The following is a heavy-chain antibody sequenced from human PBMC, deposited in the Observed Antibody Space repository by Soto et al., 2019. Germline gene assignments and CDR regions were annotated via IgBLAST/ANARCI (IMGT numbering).Heavy chain of an antibody. CDR1: GGTFGSPG. J-gene: IGHJ4*02. CDR3: TGDPPSNSPGIDH. V-gene: IGHV3-15*01. D-gene: IGHD1-26*01. Sequence: GLPLRLWWAAAGGTFGSPGGSWVRQTQGKGLEWVGRIKSKIDGGTTDYAAPVKDRFSISRDDSKNTLYLQMNSLKTEDTAVYYCTGDPPSNSPGIDHWGQGTLVTVSS. CDR2: IKSKIDGGTT.